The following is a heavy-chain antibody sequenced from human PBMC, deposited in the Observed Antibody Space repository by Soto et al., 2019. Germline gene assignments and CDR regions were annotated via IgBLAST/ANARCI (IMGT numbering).Heavy chain of an antibody. J-gene: IGHJ6*03. V-gene: IGHV4-59*12. CDR1: GGSISSYY. D-gene: IGHD2-2*01. CDR2: IYYSGST. Sequence: QVQLQESGPGLVKPSETLSLTCTVSGGSISSYYWSWIRQPPGKGLEWIGYIYYSGSTNYNPSLKSLGTLSVDTTTYQFFLKLRSVTAADTAVYYLARSVVVVPSLYYSDVWGKGTTVTVSS. CDR3: ARSVVVVPSLYYSDV.